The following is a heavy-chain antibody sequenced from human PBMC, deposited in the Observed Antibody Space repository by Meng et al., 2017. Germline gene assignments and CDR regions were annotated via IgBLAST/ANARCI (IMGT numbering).Heavy chain of an antibody. CDR2: INAGNGNT. Sequence: ASVKVSCKASGYTFTSYAMHWVRQAPGQRLEWMGWINAGNGNTKYSQKFQGRVTITRDTSTSTAYMELRSLRSDDTAVYYCARELLWFGELPGYWGQGTLVTVSS. CDR1: GYTFTSYA. V-gene: IGHV1-3*01. D-gene: IGHD3-10*01. J-gene: IGHJ4*02. CDR3: ARELLWFGELPGY.